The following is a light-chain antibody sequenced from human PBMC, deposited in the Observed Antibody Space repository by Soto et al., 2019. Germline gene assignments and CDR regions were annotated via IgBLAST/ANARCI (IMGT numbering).Light chain of an antibody. CDR1: QNISSY. V-gene: IGKV1-39*01. Sequence: DIQMTQSPSSLSASVGDRDTITSRASQNISSYLNWYQQKPGKAPKLLIYAASSLQSGVPSRFNGSGSVTDVTLLISRLQPEAFATYYSTQRYSTPPLTFAQGTKLEIK. CDR2: AAS. J-gene: IGKJ1*01. CDR3: TQRYSTPPLT.